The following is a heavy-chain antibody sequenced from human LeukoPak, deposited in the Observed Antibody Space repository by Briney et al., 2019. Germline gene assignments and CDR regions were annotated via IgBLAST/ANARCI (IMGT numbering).Heavy chain of an antibody. CDR3: ARCDSSGYPAKN. V-gene: IGHV4-59*12. CDR1: SDYITSYY. D-gene: IGHD3-22*01. J-gene: IGHJ4*02. Sequence: PSETLSLTCTVSSDYITSYYWSWIRQPPGKGLEWIGYIYYSGSTNYNPSLKSRVTISVDTSKNQFSLKLSSVTAADTAVYYCARCDSSGYPAKNWGQGTLVTVSS. CDR2: IYYSGST.